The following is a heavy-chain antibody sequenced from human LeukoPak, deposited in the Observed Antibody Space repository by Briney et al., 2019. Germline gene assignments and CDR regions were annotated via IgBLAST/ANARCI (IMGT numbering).Heavy chain of an antibody. CDR1: GFTFSSYS. CDR3: ARCYDFWSGHLYYYYMDV. V-gene: IGHV3-48*04. D-gene: IGHD3-3*01. Sequence: QAGGSLRLSCAASGFTFSSYSMNWVRQAPGKGLEWVSYISSSGSTIYYADSVKGRFTISRDNAKNSLYLQMNSLRAEDTAVYYCARCYDFWSGHLYYYYMDVWGKGTTVTVSS. J-gene: IGHJ6*03. CDR2: ISSSGSTI.